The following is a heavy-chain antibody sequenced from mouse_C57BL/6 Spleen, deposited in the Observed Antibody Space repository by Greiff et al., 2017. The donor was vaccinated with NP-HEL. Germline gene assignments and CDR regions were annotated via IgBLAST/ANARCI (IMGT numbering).Heavy chain of an antibody. CDR3: ARHMTGRYFDV. V-gene: IGHV5-6*01. CDR2: ISSGGSYT. Sequence: EVKLVESGGDLVKPGGSLKLSCAASGFTFSSYGMSWVRQTPDKRLEWVATISSGGSYTYSPDSVKGRFTISRDNAKNTLYLQMSSLKSEDTAMYDCARHMTGRYFDVWGTGTTVTVSS. J-gene: IGHJ1*03. CDR1: GFTFSSYG. D-gene: IGHD4-1*01.